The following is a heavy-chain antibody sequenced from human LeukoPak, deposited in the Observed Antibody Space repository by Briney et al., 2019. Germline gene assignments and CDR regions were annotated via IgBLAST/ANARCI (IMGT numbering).Heavy chain of an antibody. V-gene: IGHV3-23*01. J-gene: IGHJ4*02. Sequence: PGGSLRLSCAASGFTFSSYAMSWVRQAPGKGLEWVSAISGSGGSTCYADSVKGRFTISRDNSKNTLYLQMNSLRAEDTAVYYCAKGDYGSGSYYDYWGQGTLVTVSS. D-gene: IGHD3-10*01. CDR2: ISGSGGST. CDR1: GFTFSSYA. CDR3: AKGDYGSGSYYDY.